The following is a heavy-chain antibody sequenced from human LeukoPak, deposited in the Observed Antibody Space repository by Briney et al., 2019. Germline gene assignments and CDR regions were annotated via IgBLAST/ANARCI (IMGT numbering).Heavy chain of an antibody. D-gene: IGHD4-17*01. CDR2: MNPNSGNT. CDR3: ARGLTVTAYYYGMDV. J-gene: IGHJ6*02. Sequence: ASVKVSCKASGYTFTSYDINWVRQATGQGLEWMGWMNPNSGNTGYAQKFQGRVTMTRNTSISTAYMELSSLRSEDTAVYYCARGLTVTAYYYGMDVWGQGTTVTVSS. CDR1: GYTFTSYD. V-gene: IGHV1-8*01.